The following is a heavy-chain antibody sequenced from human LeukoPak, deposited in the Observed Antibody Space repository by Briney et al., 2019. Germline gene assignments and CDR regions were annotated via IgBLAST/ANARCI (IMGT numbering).Heavy chain of an antibody. V-gene: IGHV2-5*02. CDR1: GFSLSTSGVG. CDR3: ARRGGGFDY. Sequence: SGPTLLNPTQTLTLTCAFSGFSLSTSGVGVCWIRQPPGKALDWFAIIYWDDDERYSPSQKSRLTITKDNCKNQVVLTMTYMAPVDTATYYCARRGGGFDYWGQGTLVTVSS. D-gene: IGHD3-16*01. CDR2: IYWDDDE. J-gene: IGHJ4*02.